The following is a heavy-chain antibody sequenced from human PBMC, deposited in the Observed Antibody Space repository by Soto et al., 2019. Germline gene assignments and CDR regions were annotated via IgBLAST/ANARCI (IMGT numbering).Heavy chain of an antibody. CDR3: AREAARLYYYYGMDV. CDR1: GFPFSDYY. CDR2: ISASDDTI. J-gene: IGHJ6*02. Sequence: QVQLVESGGGLVKPGGSLRLSCAASGFPFSDYYMNWVRQAPGKGLEWISYISASDDTISYADSVKGRFTISRDNAKNSLYLQMNSLRAEDTAVYYCAREAARLYYYYGMDVWGQGTTVTVSS. D-gene: IGHD6-6*01. V-gene: IGHV3-11*01.